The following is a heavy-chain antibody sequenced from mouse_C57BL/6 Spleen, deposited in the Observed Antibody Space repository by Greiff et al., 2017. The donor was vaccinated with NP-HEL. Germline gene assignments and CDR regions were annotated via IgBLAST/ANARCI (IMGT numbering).Heavy chain of an antibody. D-gene: IGHD1-1*01. V-gene: IGHV1-80*01. Sequence: QVQLQQSGAELVKPGASVKISCKASGYAFSSYWMNWVKQRPGKGLEWIGQIYPGDGDTNYNGKFKGKATLTADKSSSTAYMQLSSLTSEDSAVYFCARGYYGSYAMDYWGQGTSVTVSS. CDR3: ARGYYGSYAMDY. J-gene: IGHJ4*01. CDR2: IYPGDGDT. CDR1: GYAFSSYW.